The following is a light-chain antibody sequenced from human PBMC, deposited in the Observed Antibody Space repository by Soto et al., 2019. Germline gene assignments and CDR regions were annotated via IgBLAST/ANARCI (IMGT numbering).Light chain of an antibody. Sequence: IQMTQSPSTLSGSVGDRVTITCRASQGIRNDLGWYQQKPGKAPKLLIYAASSLQSGVPSRFSGSGSGTDFTLTISCLQSEDFATYYCQQYYSYPHTFGQGTKVDIK. CDR3: QQYYSYPHT. J-gene: IGKJ1*01. V-gene: IGKV1-6*01. CDR2: AAS. CDR1: QGIRND.